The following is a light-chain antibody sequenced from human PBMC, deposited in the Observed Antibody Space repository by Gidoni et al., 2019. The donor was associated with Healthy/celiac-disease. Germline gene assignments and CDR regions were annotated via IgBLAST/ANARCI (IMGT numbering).Light chain of an antibody. CDR1: QAISNY. CDR2: DAS. J-gene: IGKJ4*01. Sequence: DIQMTQSPSSLSASVGDRVTITCQASQAISNYLNWYQQKPGKAPKLLIYDASNLETGVPSRFSGSGSGTDFTFTSSSLQPEDIATYYCQQYDNLPLTFGGGTKVEIK. CDR3: QQYDNLPLT. V-gene: IGKV1-33*01.